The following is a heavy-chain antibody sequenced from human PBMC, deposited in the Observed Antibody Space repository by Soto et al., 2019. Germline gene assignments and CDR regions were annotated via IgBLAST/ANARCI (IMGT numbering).Heavy chain of an antibody. CDR3: ARALPGWGLTNGHFAVDV. J-gene: IGHJ6*02. Sequence: SVKVSCKATGYTFANYAIHWVRQAPGQDFEWMGWINAGNGNTRNSQKFQGRVTFTRDTSATTAHMEVGSLRFEDTAVYYCARALPGWGLTNGHFAVDVWGQGTTINVS. D-gene: IGHD3-16*01. V-gene: IGHV1-3*01. CDR1: GYTFANYA. CDR2: INAGNGNT.